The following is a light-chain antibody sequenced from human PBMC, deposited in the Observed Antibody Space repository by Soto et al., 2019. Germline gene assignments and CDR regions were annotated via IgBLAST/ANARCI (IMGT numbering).Light chain of an antibody. CDR2: EDN. CDR1: SSSIGSYS. CDR3: ASWDDSLSVI. V-gene: IGLV1-47*01. Sequence: QSVLTQPPSASGAPGQRVTISCSGSSSSIGSYSVYWYQQLPGTAPKLLIYEDNQRPSGVPDRFSGSKSDTSASLAISGLRSGDEADYYCASWDDSLSVIFCGGTQLTVL. J-gene: IGLJ2*01.